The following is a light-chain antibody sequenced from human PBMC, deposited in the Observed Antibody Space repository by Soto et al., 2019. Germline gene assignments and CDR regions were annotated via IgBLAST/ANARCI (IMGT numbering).Light chain of an antibody. CDR2: GAS. Sequence: VLTQTRGALSLYPGERDTLSCRASQSVTSSFLAWYQQKPGQAPRLLIYGASSRATGIPDRFSGSGSGTDCTLPIISLEPEDFSVDYCRQRYDWPITFGQGTRLEIK. CDR3: RQRYDWPIT. V-gene: IGKV3D-20*02. J-gene: IGKJ5*01. CDR1: QSVTSSF.